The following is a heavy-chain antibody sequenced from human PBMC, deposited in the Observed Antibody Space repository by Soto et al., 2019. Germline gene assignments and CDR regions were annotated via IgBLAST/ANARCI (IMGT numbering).Heavy chain of an antibody. Sequence: QVQLQQWGAGPLRPLETLSLTCGVSGGSFRGYYWAWIRQSPGTGLEWIGEINDRGSINYNPSLESRVSISVDTSKNHYSLNLRSVTAADTAVYYCAREIHDILTGPPWVWYFDLWGRGTLVTVSS. D-gene: IGHD3-9*01. CDR2: INDRGSI. CDR1: GGSFRGYY. J-gene: IGHJ2*01. CDR3: AREIHDILTGPPWVWYFDL. V-gene: IGHV4-34*01.